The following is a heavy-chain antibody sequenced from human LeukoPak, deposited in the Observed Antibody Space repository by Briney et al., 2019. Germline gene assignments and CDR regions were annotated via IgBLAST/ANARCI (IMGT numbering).Heavy chain of an antibody. V-gene: IGHV4-59*01. D-gene: IGHD3-10*01. CDR1: GGSINNYY. J-gene: IGHJ4*02. Sequence: SETLSLTCTVSGGSINNYYWSWIRQPPGKGLEWIGYIYYSGSTNYNPSLKSRVTISIDTSKNQFSLKLSSVTAADTAVYYCAKSSGSYYNVDFDYRGQGTLVTVSS. CDR3: AKSSGSYYNVDFDY. CDR2: IYYSGST.